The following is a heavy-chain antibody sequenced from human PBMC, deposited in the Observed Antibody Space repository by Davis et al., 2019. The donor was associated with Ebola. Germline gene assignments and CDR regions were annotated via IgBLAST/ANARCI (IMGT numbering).Heavy chain of an antibody. J-gene: IGHJ6*02. D-gene: IGHD3-22*01. Sequence: AASVKVSCKASGYTFTSYYMHWVRQAPGPGLEWMGIINPSGGSTSYAQKFQGRVTMTRDTSTSTVYMELSSLRSEDTAVYYCAREEIVVVIRGDYYYYGMDVWGQGTTVTVSS. V-gene: IGHV1-46*03. CDR2: INPSGGST. CDR3: AREEIVVVIRGDYYYYGMDV. CDR1: GYTFTSYY.